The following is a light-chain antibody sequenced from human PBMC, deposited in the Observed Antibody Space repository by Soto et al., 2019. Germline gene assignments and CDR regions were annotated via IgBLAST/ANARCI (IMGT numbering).Light chain of an antibody. V-gene: IGLV2-14*01. Sequence: QSVLTQPASVSGSPGQSITISCTGTSSDVGGYKFVSWYQQHPGKAPKLVIYEVLNRPSGVSDRFSGSKSGNTASLTISGLQSEDEADYFCSSYTKNDTWVFGGGTKLTVL. CDR2: EVL. J-gene: IGLJ3*02. CDR3: SSYTKNDTWV. CDR1: SSDVGGYKF.